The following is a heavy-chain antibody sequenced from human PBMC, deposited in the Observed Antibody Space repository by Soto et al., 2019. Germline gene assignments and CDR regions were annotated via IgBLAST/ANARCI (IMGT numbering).Heavy chain of an antibody. J-gene: IGHJ4*02. D-gene: IGHD3-16*02. CDR1: GFTFSSYA. V-gene: IGHV3-64D*08. Sequence: GGSLRLSCSASGFTFSSYAMHWVRQAPGKGLEYVSAISSNGGSTYYADSVKGRFTISRDNSKNTLYLQMSSLRAEDTAVYYCVTTLDYDYVWGSYRHQTGFDYWGQGTLVTVSS. CDR3: VTTLDYDYVWGSYRHQTGFDY. CDR2: ISSNGGST.